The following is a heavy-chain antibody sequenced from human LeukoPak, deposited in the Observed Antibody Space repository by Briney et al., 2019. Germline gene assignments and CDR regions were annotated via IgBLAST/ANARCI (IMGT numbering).Heavy chain of an antibody. CDR2: INTNTGNP. Sequence: ASVKVSCKASGYTFTSYDINWVRQATGQGLEWMGWINTNTGNPTYAQGFTGRFVFSLDTSVSTAYLQISSLKAEDTAVYYCAKTPYYDSSGYHDAFDIWGQGTMVTVSS. V-gene: IGHV7-4-1*02. D-gene: IGHD3-22*01. CDR1: GYTFTSYD. J-gene: IGHJ3*02. CDR3: AKTPYYDSSGYHDAFDI.